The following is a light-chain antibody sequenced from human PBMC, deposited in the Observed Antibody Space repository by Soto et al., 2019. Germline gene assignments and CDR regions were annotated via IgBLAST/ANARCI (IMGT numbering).Light chain of an antibody. CDR1: QSISSN. CDR3: QQYNKWLPLT. CDR2: GAS. Sequence: DIVMTQSPATLSVSPGERATLSCRASQSISSNLAWYQQKPGQAPRILIYGASTRAAGVPPRFSGSGGTEFTLTISSLQSEDFAVYYCQQYNKWLPLTFGGGTKVEIK. V-gene: IGKV3-15*01. J-gene: IGKJ4*01.